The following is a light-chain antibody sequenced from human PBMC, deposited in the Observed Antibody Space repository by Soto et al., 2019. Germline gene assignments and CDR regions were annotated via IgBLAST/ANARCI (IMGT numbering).Light chain of an antibody. V-gene: IGKV1-12*01. CDR2: AAS. J-gene: IGKJ5*01. CDR3: LQTDTSPIT. Sequence: DIQMTQSPSSVSASVGDRVTITCRASQDIGSWLAWYQQKQGKAPNVXIYAASSLQSGVQSRFSCSGAGTFFTLTISSLQPEDVSTYFCLQTDTSPITFGQGTRLEIK. CDR1: QDIGSW.